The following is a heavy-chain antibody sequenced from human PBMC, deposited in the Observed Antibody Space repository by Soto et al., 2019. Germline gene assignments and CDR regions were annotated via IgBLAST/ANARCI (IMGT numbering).Heavy chain of an antibody. CDR1: GYTFTSYG. D-gene: IGHD6-19*01. Sequence: GASVKVSCKASGYTFTSYGISWVRQAPGQGLEWMGWISAYNGNTNYAQKLQGRVTMTTDTSTSTAYMELRSLRSDDTAVYYCARGLGDWQWLGHSYYYYGMDVWGQGTTVTVSS. V-gene: IGHV1-18*04. J-gene: IGHJ6*02. CDR2: ISAYNGNT. CDR3: ARGLGDWQWLGHSYYYYGMDV.